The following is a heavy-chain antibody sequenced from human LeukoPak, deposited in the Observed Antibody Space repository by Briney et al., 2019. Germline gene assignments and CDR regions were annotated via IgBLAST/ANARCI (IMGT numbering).Heavy chain of an antibody. CDR3: ATGGPKSSWYRY. Sequence: ASVTVSFTVSGYTLTELSMHWVRHAPGKGLEWMRGFDPEDGETIYAQKFQGRVTMTEDTSTDTAYMELSSLRSEDTAVYYCATGGPKSSWYRYWGQGTLVTVSS. V-gene: IGHV1-24*01. J-gene: IGHJ4*02. CDR2: FDPEDGET. CDR1: GYTLTELS. D-gene: IGHD6-13*01.